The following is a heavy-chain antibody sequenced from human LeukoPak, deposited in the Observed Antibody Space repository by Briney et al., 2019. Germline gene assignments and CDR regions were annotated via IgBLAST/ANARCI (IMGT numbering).Heavy chain of an antibody. Sequence: PSETLSLTCTVSGGSISSYYWSWIRQPPGKGLEWIGYIYYSGSTNYNPSLKSRVTISVDTSKNQFSLKLTSVTATDTAVYYCARPNNVLGYCSTKSCSHWFDPWGQGTLVTVSS. CDR1: GGSISSYY. CDR3: ARPNNVLGYCSTKSCSHWFDP. J-gene: IGHJ5*02. V-gene: IGHV4-59*08. CDR2: IYYSGST. D-gene: IGHD2-2*01.